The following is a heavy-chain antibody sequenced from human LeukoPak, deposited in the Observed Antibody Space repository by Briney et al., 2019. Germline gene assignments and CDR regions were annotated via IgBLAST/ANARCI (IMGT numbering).Heavy chain of an antibody. CDR2: IYHSGST. D-gene: IGHD3-22*01. J-gene: IGHJ3*02. V-gene: IGHV4-30-2*01. CDR1: GGSISSGGYY. CDR3: ARDHSSGPGAFDI. Sequence: SETLSLTCTVSGGSISSGGYYWSWIRQPPGKGLEWIGYIYHSGSTYYNPSLKSRVTISVDRSKNQFSLKLSSVTAADTAVYYCARDHSSGPGAFDIWGQGTMVTVSS.